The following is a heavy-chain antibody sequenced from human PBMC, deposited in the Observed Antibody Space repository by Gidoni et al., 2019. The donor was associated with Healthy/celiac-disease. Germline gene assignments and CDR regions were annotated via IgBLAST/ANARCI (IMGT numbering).Heavy chain of an antibody. J-gene: IGHJ4*02. CDR2: INPNSCGT. D-gene: IGHD6-19*01. CDR1: GYTFAGYY. CDR3: ARVYNWYSSGWGLGY. Sequence: QVQLVQSGAEVKKPAASVKVSCKASGYTFAGYYMHWVRQAPGQGLEWMGWINPNSCGTNYAQKFQGWVTMTRDTSISTAYMELSRLRSDDTAVYYCARVYNWYSSGWGLGYWGQGTLVTVSS. V-gene: IGHV1-2*04.